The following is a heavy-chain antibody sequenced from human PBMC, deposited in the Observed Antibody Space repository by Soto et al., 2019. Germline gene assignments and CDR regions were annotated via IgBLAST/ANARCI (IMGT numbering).Heavy chain of an antibody. V-gene: IGHV3-15*01. D-gene: IGHD3-9*01. CDR2: IKSKTDGGTT. CDR1: GFTFSNAW. J-gene: IGHJ3*02. CDR3: TTGFDPRDDAFDI. Sequence: GGSLRLSCAASGFTFSNAWMSWVRQAPGKGLEWVGRIKSKTDGGTTDYAAPVKGRFTISRDDSKNTLYLQMNSLKTEDTAVYYCTTGFDPRDDAFDIWGQGTMVTVSS.